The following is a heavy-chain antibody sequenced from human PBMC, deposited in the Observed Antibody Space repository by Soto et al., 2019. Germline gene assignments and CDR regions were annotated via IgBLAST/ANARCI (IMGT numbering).Heavy chain of an antibody. CDR2: IYWDDDK. Sequence: SGPTLVNPTQTLTLTCTFSGFSLSTSGVGVGWIRQPPGKALEWLALIYWDDDKRYSPSLKSRLTITKDTSKNQVVLTMTNMDPVDTATYYCAHSDTAPDDYGDYLMFASSFNWFDPWGQGTLVTVSS. CDR3: AHSDTAPDDYGDYLMFASSFNWFDP. J-gene: IGHJ5*02. D-gene: IGHD4-17*01. V-gene: IGHV2-5*02. CDR1: GFSLSTSGVG.